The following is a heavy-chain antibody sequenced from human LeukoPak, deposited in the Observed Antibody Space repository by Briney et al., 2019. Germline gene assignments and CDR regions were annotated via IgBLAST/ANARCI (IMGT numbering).Heavy chain of an antibody. CDR2: ITTRSGST. CDR3: AKEVSWRVAGTMGLDY. CDR1: GFSFSNYW. J-gene: IGHJ4*02. Sequence: GGSLRLSCVASGFSFSNYWMHWVRQAPGKGLEWVSTITTRSGSTYYADSVKGRFTISRDNSKNTLYLQMNSLRAEDTAVYYCAKEVSWRVAGTMGLDYWGQGTLVTVSS. D-gene: IGHD6-19*01. V-gene: IGHV3-23*01.